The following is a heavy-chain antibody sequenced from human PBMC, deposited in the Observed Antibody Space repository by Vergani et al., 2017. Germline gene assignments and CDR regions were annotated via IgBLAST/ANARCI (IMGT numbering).Heavy chain of an antibody. CDR3: ARDFTVQLEPRSDCMDV. V-gene: IGHV3-7*01. D-gene: IGHD1-1*01. Sequence: EVQLLESGGNLVQPGGSLRLSCAASGFTFTNFAMTWVRQAPGEGLEWVANIKQDGSEKYYVDSVKGRFTISRDNAKNSLYLQMNSLRAEYTAVYYCARDFTVQLEPRSDCMDVWGKGTTVTVSS. CDR2: IKQDGSEK. CDR1: GFTFTNFA. J-gene: IGHJ6*03.